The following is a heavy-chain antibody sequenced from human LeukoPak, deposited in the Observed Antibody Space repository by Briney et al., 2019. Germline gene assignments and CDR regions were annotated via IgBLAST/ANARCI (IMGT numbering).Heavy chain of an antibody. CDR3: ARFPRTGAFDI. J-gene: IGHJ3*02. CDR1: GYSFTSYG. Sequence: SVKVSCKASGYSFTSYGISWVRQAPGQGLEWMGGIIPIFGTANYAQKFQGRVTVTTDESTSTAYMELSSLRSEDTAVYYCARFPRTGAFDIWGQGTMVTVSS. V-gene: IGHV1-69*05. D-gene: IGHD1-14*01. CDR2: IIPIFGTA.